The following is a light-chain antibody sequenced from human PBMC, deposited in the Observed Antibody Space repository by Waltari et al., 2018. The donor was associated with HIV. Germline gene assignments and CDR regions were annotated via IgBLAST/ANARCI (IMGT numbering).Light chain of an antibody. CDR3: QQYDTFPYT. V-gene: IGKV1-5*01. CDR2: QAS. Sequence: DIQMTQSPSTLSASVGDRVTITCRASQKISSWLACYQQRPGKSPNLLIYQASTLQGGVPSRFSGSGSETYFTRTINRLQSDDFGTYYCQQYDTFPYTFGPGTNLEIK. CDR1: QKISSW. J-gene: IGKJ2*01.